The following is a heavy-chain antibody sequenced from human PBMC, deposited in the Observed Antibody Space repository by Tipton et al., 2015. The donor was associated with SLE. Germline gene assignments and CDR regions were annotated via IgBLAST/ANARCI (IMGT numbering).Heavy chain of an antibody. J-gene: IGHJ4*02. CDR1: GGSISSGGYY. CDR2: IYYSGST. D-gene: IGHD6-6*01. V-gene: IGHV4-61*08. CDR3: ARGTIAARRLDY. Sequence: TLSLTCAVSGGSISSGGYYWSWIRQPPGKGLEWIGYIYYSGSTNYNPSLKSRVTISVDTSKNQFSLKLSSVTAADTAVYYCARGTIAARRLDYWGQGTLVTVSS.